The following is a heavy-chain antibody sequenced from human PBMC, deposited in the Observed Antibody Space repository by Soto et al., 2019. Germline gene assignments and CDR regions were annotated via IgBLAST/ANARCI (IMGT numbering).Heavy chain of an antibody. Sequence: QVQLVESGGGVVQPGRSLRLSCAASGFTFSSYGMHWVRQAPGKGLEWVAVISYDGSNKYYADSVQGRFTISRDNSKNTLYLQMNSLRADDTAVYYCAKDLYDSSGYYYSYYGMDVWGQGTTVTVAS. CDR2: ISYDGSNK. CDR3: AKDLYDSSGYYYSYYGMDV. J-gene: IGHJ6*02. D-gene: IGHD3-22*01. CDR1: GFTFSSYG. V-gene: IGHV3-30*18.